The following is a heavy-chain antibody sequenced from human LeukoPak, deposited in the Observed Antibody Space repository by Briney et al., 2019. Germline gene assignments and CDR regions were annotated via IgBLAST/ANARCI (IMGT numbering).Heavy chain of an antibody. CDR3: ARLGEKADFDY. J-gene: IGHJ4*02. Sequence: GGSLRLSCVVSGFTFSTYWMSWVRQAPGKGLEWVANIKEDGSVKSYVDSVKGRFTFSRDNGKNSLYLQMNSLRAEDTAVYYCARLGEKADFDYWGQGTLVTVSS. CDR2: IKEDGSVK. V-gene: IGHV3-7*01. D-gene: IGHD3-16*01. CDR1: GFTFSTYW.